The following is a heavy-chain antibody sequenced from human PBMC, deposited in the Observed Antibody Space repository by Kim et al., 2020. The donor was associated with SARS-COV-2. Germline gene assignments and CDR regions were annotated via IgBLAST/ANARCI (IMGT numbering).Heavy chain of an antibody. V-gene: IGHV4-59*01. J-gene: IGHJ5*02. CDR3: ARDSYSDSGSFIDLFDP. D-gene: IGHD3-10*01. Sequence: LKSRVTIPLDTSKNQFSLKLSSVTAADTAVYYCARDSYSDSGSFIDLFDPWGQGTLVTVSS.